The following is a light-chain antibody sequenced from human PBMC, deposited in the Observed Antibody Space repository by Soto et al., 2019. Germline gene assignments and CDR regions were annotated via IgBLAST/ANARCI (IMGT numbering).Light chain of an antibody. CDR2: DAS. Sequence: DIQMTQFPSALSASVGDRVTITCRASQNVNNWLAWYQHKPGKAPQLLIYDASVLESGVPSRFSGSGSGTEFTLAINGLHSDDFATYYCQQYNTYWTFGPGTKVEVE. V-gene: IGKV1-5*01. CDR3: QQYNTYWT. CDR1: QNVNNW. J-gene: IGKJ1*01.